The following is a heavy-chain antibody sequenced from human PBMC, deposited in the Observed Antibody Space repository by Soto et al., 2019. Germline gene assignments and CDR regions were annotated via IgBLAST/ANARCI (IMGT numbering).Heavy chain of an antibody. V-gene: IGHV1-3*01. J-gene: IGHJ4*02. D-gene: IGHD6-19*01. Sequence: QVQLVQSGAEVKKPGASVKVSCKASGYTFTSYAIHWVRQAPGQRLEWMGWINASNGNTKYSQKFQDRVTITRDTSASTAYMELSSRRSEDTAVYYCARDLGGWPDYWGQGTLVTVSS. CDR3: ARDLGGWPDY. CDR2: INASNGNT. CDR1: GYTFTSYA.